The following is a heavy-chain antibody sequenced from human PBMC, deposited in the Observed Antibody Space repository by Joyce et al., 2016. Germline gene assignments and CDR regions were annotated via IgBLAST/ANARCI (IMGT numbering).Heavy chain of an antibody. V-gene: IGHV3-21*02. Sequence: EVQLVESGGGLVKPGGSLKISCAASGFMLSTSSMRWFRLAPGKGLEWVSAISGDRRFIFHADSVRGRFTVSRDNAENSLYLQMKSLRVEDTAVYFCARGGLVYDYSMDVWGQGTTVIVSS. D-gene: IGHD2-21*01. CDR3: ARGGLVYDYSMDV. J-gene: IGHJ6*02. CDR1: GFMLSTSS. CDR2: ISGDRRFI.